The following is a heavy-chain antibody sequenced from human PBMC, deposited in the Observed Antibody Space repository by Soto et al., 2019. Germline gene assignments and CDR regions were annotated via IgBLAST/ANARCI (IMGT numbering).Heavy chain of an antibody. CDR2: IYYSGST. CDR3: SRVGGYYGDYPKFDY. D-gene: IGHD4-17*01. J-gene: IGHJ4*02. V-gene: IGHV4-59*01. CDR1: GSSISPFY. Sequence: PSETLSLTCIVSGSSISPFYWSWIRQPPGKGLEWIGNIYYSGSTNYNPSLKSRVTISVDTSKRQFSLNLYSMTAADTAVYYCSRVGGYYGDYPKFDYWGQGDRVP.